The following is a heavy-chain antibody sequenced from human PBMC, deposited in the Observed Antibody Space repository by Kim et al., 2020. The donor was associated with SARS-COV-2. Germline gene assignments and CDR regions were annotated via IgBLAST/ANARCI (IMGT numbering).Heavy chain of an antibody. Sequence: SETLSLTCTVSGGSISSSSYYWGWIRQPPGKGLEWIGSIYYSGSTYYNPSLKSRVTISVDTSKNQFSLKLSSVTAADTAVYYCSRQGDGSWYEFYWYFDLWGRGTLFTVSS. J-gene: IGHJ2*01. D-gene: IGHD6-13*01. CDR2: IYYSGST. V-gene: IGHV4-39*01. CDR1: GGSISSSSYY. CDR3: SRQGDGSWYEFYWYFDL.